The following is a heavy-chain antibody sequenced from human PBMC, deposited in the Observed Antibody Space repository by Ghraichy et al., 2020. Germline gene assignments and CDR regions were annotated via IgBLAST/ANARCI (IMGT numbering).Heavy chain of an antibody. CDR2: ISAYNGNT. CDR1: GYTFTSYG. CDR3: ARAGIPGGITTPFDY. J-gene: IGHJ4*02. V-gene: IGHV1-18*01. Sequence: ASVKVSCKASGYTFTSYGISWVRQAPGQGLEWMGWISAYNGNTNYVQKLQGRVTMTTDTSTSTAYMELRSLRSDDTAVYYCARAGIPGGITTPFDYWGQGTLVTVSS. D-gene: IGHD4-23*01.